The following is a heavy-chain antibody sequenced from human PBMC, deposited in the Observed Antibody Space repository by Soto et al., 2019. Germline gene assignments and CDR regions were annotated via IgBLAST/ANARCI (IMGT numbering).Heavy chain of an antibody. Sequence: PSETLSPTCAVSGASISSGADSWSWILQPPGKGLEWIGYIYHSGSTYYNPSLKRRVTISVDRSKNQFSLKLSSVYAADTAVYYCARRAAAGRGWFDPWGQGTLVTVSS. V-gene: IGHV4-30-2*01. J-gene: IGHJ5*02. CDR2: IYHSGST. CDR3: ARRAAAGRGWFDP. CDR1: GASISSGADS. D-gene: IGHD6-13*01.